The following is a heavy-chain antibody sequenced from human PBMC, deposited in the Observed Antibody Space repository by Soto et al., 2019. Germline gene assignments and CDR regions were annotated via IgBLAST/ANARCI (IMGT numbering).Heavy chain of an antibody. CDR2: ISTTSHTI. D-gene: IGHD6-6*01. Sequence: GGSLRLSCAASGFTFTDYDMHWVRQAPGKGLEWISFISTTSHTISYADSVQGRFTISRDNADNSLSLQMNSLRAGDTATYYCARSLVDDPIDHWGQGTLVTVSS. J-gene: IGHJ4*02. CDR1: GFTFTDYD. V-gene: IGHV3-48*01. CDR3: ARSLVDDPIDH.